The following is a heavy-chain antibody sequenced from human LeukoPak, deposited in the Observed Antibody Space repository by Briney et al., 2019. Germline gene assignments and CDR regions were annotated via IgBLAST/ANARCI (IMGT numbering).Heavy chain of an antibody. CDR2: ISSSSSYI. V-gene: IGHV3-21*01. CDR1: GFTFSSYA. J-gene: IGHJ4*02. D-gene: IGHD3-10*01. CDR3: ARANYYGSGSQVTRFDY. Sequence: TPGGSLRLSCAASGFTFSSYAMSWVRQAPGKGLEWVSSISSSSSYIYYADSVKGRFTISRDNAKNSLYLQMNSLRAEDTAVYYCARANYYGSGSQVTRFDYWGQGTLVTVSS.